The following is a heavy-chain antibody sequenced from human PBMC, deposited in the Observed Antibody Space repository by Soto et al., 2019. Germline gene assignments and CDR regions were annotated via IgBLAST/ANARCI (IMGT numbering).Heavy chain of an antibody. D-gene: IGHD3-10*01. J-gene: IGHJ5*02. Sequence: PSETLSLTCTVSGGSISSYYWSWIRQPAGKGLEWIGRIYTSGSTNYNPSLKSRVTMSVDTSKNQFSLKPSSVTAADTAVYYCARVRSFRGGYPLFDPWGQGTLVTVSS. V-gene: IGHV4-4*07. CDR2: IYTSGST. CDR1: GGSISSYY. CDR3: ARVRSFRGGYPLFDP.